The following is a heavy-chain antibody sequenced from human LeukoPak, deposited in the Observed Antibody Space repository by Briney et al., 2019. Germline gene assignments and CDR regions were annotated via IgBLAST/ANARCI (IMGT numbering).Heavy chain of an antibody. V-gene: IGHV1-69*13. J-gene: IGHJ6*02. CDR2: IIPIFGTA. CDR1: GGTFSSYA. D-gene: IGHD5-18*01. CDR3: AREWMRIQLWEDNYGMDV. Sequence: SVTVSFTASGGTFSSYAISWVRQAPGQGLEWMGGIIPIFGTANYAQKFQGRVTITADESTSTAYMELSSLRSEDTAVYYCAREWMRIQLWEDNYGMDVWGQGTTVTVSS.